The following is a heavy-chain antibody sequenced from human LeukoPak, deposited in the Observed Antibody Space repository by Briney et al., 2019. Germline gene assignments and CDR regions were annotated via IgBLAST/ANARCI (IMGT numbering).Heavy chain of an antibody. Sequence: PGGALRLSCTASGFAFGPQAMSWVRQAPGKELEWVSGIIGNGASSYYADSVKGRFTISRDNAKDSLFLQMNSLRADDTAIYYCARVISGTYGLDYWGQGTLVTVSS. CDR3: ARVISGTYGLDY. V-gene: IGHV3-23*01. D-gene: IGHD3-10*01. CDR2: IIGNGASS. CDR1: GFAFGPQA. J-gene: IGHJ4*02.